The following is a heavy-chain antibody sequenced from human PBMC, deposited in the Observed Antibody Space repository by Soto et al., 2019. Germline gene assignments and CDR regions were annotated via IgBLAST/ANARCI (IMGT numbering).Heavy chain of an antibody. CDR2: IYYSGST. V-gene: IGHV4-59*08. CDR1: GGSLSNYY. CDR3: ARLPILSHSYDALSGV. D-gene: IGHD3-16*02. Sequence: SETLSLTCTVSGGSLSNYYWNWIRQPPGKGLEWIGYIYYSGSTNYNPSLKSRVTISVDTSKSQFSLKLSSVTAADTAVYYCARLPILSHSYDALSGVWGQGTLVTVSS. J-gene: IGHJ4*02.